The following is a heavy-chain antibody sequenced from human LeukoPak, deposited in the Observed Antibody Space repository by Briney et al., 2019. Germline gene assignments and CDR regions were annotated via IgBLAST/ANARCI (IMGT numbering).Heavy chain of an antibody. CDR1: GGSISSSSYY. V-gene: IGHV4-39*01. Sequence: PSETLSLTCTVSGGSISSSSYYWGWIRQPPGKGLGWIGSIYYSGSTYYNPSLKSRVTISVDTSKNQFSLKLSSVTAADTAVYYCARQGTTVYWGQGTLVTVSS. CDR3: ARQGTTVY. CDR2: IYYSGST. J-gene: IGHJ4*02. D-gene: IGHD1-7*01.